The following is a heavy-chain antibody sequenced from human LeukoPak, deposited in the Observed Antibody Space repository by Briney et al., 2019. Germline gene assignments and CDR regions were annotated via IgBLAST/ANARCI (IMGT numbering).Heavy chain of an antibody. CDR3: AKVDTAGGWLQSMGYYMDV. CDR1: GFTFSSYA. D-gene: IGHD5-24*01. V-gene: IGHV3-23*01. J-gene: IGHJ6*03. Sequence: GGSLRLSCAASGFTFSSYAMNWVRQAPGKGPEWVSAISGSGGSTYYADSVKGRFTISRDNSKNTLYLQMNSLRAEDTAVYYCAKVDTAGGWLQSMGYYMDVWGKGTTVTVSS. CDR2: ISGSGGST.